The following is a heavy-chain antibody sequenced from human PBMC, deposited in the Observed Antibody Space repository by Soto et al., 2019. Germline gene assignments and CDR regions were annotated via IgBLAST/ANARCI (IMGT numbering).Heavy chain of an antibody. CDR1: GFTFSSYA. V-gene: IGHV3-23*01. CDR2: ISGSGGST. CDR3: AKDREGRIPSDYFDY. J-gene: IGHJ4*02. Sequence: PGGSLRLSCAASGFTFSSYAMSGVRQAPGKGLEWVSAISGSGGSTYYADSVKGRFTISRDNSKNTLYLQMNSLRAEDTAVYYCAKDREGRIPSDYFDYWGQGTLVTVSS. D-gene: IGHD3-10*01.